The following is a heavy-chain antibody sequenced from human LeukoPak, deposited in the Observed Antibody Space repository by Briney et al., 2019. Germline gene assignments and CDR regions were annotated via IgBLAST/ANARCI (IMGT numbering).Heavy chain of an antibody. CDR3: ASVRDIVVVPAAMGRWFDP. CDR2: IISIFGTA. Sequence: ASVKVSCKASGGTFSSYAISWVRQAPGLGLEWMGGIISIFGTANYAQKFQGRVTITADESTSTAYMELSSLRSEDTAVYYCASVRDIVVVPAAMGRWFDPWGQGTLVTVSS. D-gene: IGHD2-2*01. J-gene: IGHJ5*02. V-gene: IGHV1-69*13. CDR1: GGTFSSYA.